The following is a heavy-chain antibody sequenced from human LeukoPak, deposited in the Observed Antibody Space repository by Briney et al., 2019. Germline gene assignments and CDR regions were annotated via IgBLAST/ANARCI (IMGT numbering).Heavy chain of an antibody. Sequence: SETLSLTCTVSGGSISNYYWTWIRQPPGKELEWIAHIYYSGTTNYNPSLKSRVTISVDTSKNQFSLKLSSVTAADTAVYYCARVLSSGWAGFDYWGQGALVTVSS. J-gene: IGHJ4*02. CDR3: ARVLSSGWAGFDY. CDR2: IYYSGTT. CDR1: GGSISNYY. D-gene: IGHD6-19*01. V-gene: IGHV4-59*01.